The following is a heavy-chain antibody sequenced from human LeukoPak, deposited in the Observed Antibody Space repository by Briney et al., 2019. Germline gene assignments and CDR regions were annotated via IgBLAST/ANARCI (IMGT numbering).Heavy chain of an antibody. CDR1: GITFSSYS. D-gene: IGHD3-3*01. CDR3: ARGRFLEWLGPDY. Sequence: GGSLRLSCAASGITFSSYSMNWIRQAPGKGLEWVSYISSSGSNIYYADSVKGRFTVSRDNAKNSLYLQMNRLRAEDTAVYYCARGRFLEWLGPDYWGQGTLVTVSS. J-gene: IGHJ4*02. CDR2: ISSSGSNI. V-gene: IGHV3-48*04.